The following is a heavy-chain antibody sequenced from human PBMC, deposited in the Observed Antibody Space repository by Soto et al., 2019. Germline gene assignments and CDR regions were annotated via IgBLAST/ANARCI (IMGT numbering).Heavy chain of an antibody. V-gene: IGHV3-20*04. J-gene: IGHJ4*02. CDR1: GFTFDDYG. CDR3: ARARTYYYDSSGYYAIDY. CDR2: INWNGGST. Sequence: EVQLVESGGGVVRPGGSLRLSCAASGFTFDDYGMSWVRQAAGKGLEWVSGINWNGGSTGYADSVKGRFTISRDNAKNSLYLQMNSLRAEDTALYYCARARTYYYDSSGYYAIDYWGQGTLVTVSS. D-gene: IGHD3-22*01.